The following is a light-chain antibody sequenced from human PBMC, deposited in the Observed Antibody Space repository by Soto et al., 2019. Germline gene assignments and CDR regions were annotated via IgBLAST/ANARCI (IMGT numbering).Light chain of an antibody. Sequence: IVMTQSPATLSVSPGERVTLSCRASQSINSNLAWYQQKPGQPPRLLMFRASIRATGFPARFSGSGSGTEFTLTISSLQSEDFAVYYCQQYNNWPTWTFGQGTKVDIK. CDR1: QSINSN. CDR3: QQYNNWPTWT. CDR2: RAS. V-gene: IGKV3-15*01. J-gene: IGKJ1*01.